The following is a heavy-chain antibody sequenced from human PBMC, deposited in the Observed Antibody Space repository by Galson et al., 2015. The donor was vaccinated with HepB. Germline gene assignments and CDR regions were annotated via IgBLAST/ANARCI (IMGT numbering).Heavy chain of an antibody. CDR1: GFTFSTYA. Sequence: SLRLSCAASGFTFSTYAMSWVRQAPGKGLEWVSAISGSGGNTYYADSVKGRFTISRDNSKNTLYLEINGLRADDTAVYYCANPIRNWNVRLWGQGTLVTVSS. CDR3: ANPIRNWNVRL. V-gene: IGHV3-23*01. CDR2: ISGSGGNT. D-gene: IGHD1-1*01. J-gene: IGHJ4*02.